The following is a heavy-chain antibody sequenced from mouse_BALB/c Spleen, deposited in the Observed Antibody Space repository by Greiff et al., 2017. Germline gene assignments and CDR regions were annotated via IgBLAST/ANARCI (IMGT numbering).Heavy chain of an antibody. CDR1: GFTFSSYT. CDR3: ARGAPWFAY. V-gene: IGHV5-6-4*01. CDR2: ISSGGST. Sequence: EVMLVESGGGLVQPGGSRKLSCAASGFTFSSYTMSWVRQTPEKRLEWVATISSGGSTYYPDSVKGRFTISRDNAKNTLYLQMSSLKSEDTAMYYCARGAPWFAYGGQGTLVTVSA. J-gene: IGHJ3*01. D-gene: IGHD3-1*01.